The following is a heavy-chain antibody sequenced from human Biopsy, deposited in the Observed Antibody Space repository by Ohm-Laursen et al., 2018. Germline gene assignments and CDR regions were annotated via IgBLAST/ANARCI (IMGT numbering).Heavy chain of an antibody. Sequence: SLRLSCTASEFIFSRFWMYWVRQAPGKGLVWVSRINSDGSSTNYADAVKGRFTISRDNAKNTVFLQMNSLRAEYTAVYYCTRAEAGSGSLLYFDYWGRGTLVTVSS. CDR1: EFIFSRFW. D-gene: IGHD3-10*01. J-gene: IGHJ4*02. CDR2: INSDGSST. CDR3: TRAEAGSGSLLYFDY. V-gene: IGHV3-74*01.